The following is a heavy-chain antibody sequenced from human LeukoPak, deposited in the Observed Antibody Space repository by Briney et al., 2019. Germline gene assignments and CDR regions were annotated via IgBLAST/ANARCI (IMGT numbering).Heavy chain of an antibody. J-gene: IGHJ3*02. V-gene: IGHV3-64*01. CDR3: AREGGRQTGTFDI. CDR1: GFTFSSYA. CDR2: ISSNGGST. D-gene: IGHD3-10*01. Sequence: PGGSLRLSCAASGFTFSSYAMHWVRQAPGKGLEYVSAISSNGGSTYYANSVKGRFTISRDNSKNTLYLQMGSLRAEDMAVYYCAREGGRQTGTFDIWGQGTMVTVSS.